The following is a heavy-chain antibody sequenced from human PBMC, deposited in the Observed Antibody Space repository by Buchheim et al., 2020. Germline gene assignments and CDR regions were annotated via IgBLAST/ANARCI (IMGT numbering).Heavy chain of an antibody. D-gene: IGHD3-16*01. J-gene: IGHJ6*03. Sequence: QVQLVESGGGVVQPGRSLRLSCAASGFTFSSYGMHWVRQAPGKGLEWVAVISYDGSNKYYADSVKGRFTIPRDNSKNKLYLQMNSLRAEDTAVYYCAKAEVTSYYYYMDVWGKGTT. V-gene: IGHV3-30*18. CDR1: GFTFSSYG. CDR2: ISYDGSNK. CDR3: AKAEVTSYYYYMDV.